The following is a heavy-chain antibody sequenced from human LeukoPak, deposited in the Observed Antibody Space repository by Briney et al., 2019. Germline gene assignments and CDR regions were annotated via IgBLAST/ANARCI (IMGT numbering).Heavy chain of an antibody. CDR3: ARGCVVAATLMPWFDP. CDR2: INHSGST. Sequence: PSETLSLTCAVYGGSFSGYYWSWIRQPPGKGLEWIGEINHSGSTNYNPSLKSRVTISVDTSKNQFSLKLSSVTAADTAVYYCARGCVVAATLMPWFDPWGQGTLVTVSS. D-gene: IGHD2-15*01. CDR1: GGSFSGYY. J-gene: IGHJ5*02. V-gene: IGHV4-34*01.